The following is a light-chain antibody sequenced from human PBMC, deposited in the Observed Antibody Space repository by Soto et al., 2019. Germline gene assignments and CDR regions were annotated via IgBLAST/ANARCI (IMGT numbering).Light chain of an antibody. V-gene: IGLV3-1*01. Sequence: SYELTQPPSVSVSTGQTARITCSGDKLGEKYVSWYQQKPGQSPILVMFQDDKRPSGIPGRFSGSNSGNTAALTISGTQAMDEADYYCQAWDSITVFGGGTKLTVL. CDR2: QDD. CDR3: QAWDSITV. CDR1: KLGEKY. J-gene: IGLJ2*01.